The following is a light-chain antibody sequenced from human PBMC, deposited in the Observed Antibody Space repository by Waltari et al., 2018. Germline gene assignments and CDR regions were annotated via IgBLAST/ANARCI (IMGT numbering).Light chain of an antibody. CDR2: GKD. CDR1: RLRTSY. J-gene: IGLJ3*02. V-gene: IGLV3-19*01. Sequence: SSELTQDPAVSVALGQTARFTCQGARLRTSYASWYQVKPGQAPVLVIYGKDKRPSGIPDRISGHSSGTTSSLTITGAQAEDEADYYCSSRMLFAGGTKVTVL. CDR3: SSRML.